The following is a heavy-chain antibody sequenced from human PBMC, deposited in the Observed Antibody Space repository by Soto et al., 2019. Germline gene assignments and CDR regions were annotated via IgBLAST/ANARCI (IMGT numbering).Heavy chain of an antibody. J-gene: IGHJ4*02. CDR3: ASIAAPGTTHFDF. CDR1: GGTFSSYA. V-gene: IGHV1-69*06. CDR2: IIPIFGTA. Sequence: SVKVSCKASGGTFSSYAICWVRLAPGQGLEWMGGIIPIFGTANYAQKFQGRVTITADKSTSTAYMELSSLRSEDTAVYYCASIAAPGTTHFDFWGQGTLVTVSS. D-gene: IGHD6-13*01.